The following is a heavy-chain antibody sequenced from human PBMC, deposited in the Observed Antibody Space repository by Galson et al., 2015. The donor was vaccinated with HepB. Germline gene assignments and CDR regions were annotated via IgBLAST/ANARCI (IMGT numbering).Heavy chain of an antibody. J-gene: IGHJ4*02. CDR2: ISGSGGST. V-gene: IGHV3-23*01. CDR3: ANRYYDSSGYYYFDY. CDR1: GFTFSSYA. D-gene: IGHD3-22*01. Sequence: SLRLSCAASGFTFSSYAMSWVRQAPGKGLEWVSAISGSGGSTYYADSVKGRFTISRDNSKNTLYLQMNSLRAEDTAVYYCANRYYDSSGYYYFDYWGQGTLVTVSS.